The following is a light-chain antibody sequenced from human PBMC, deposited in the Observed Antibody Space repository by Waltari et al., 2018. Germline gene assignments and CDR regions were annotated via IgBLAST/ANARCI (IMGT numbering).Light chain of an antibody. V-gene: IGLV6-57*01. J-gene: IGLJ3*02. CDR2: EDD. Sequence: NFMLTQPHSVSESPGKTVTISCTRSSGSIASNYVQWYQQRPGSSPTPVLFEDDQRPSGVPDLFSGSIDSSSNSASLTISGLKTEDEADYYCQSYDSSDLWVFGGGTRLTVL. CDR1: SGSIASNY. CDR3: QSYDSSDLWV.